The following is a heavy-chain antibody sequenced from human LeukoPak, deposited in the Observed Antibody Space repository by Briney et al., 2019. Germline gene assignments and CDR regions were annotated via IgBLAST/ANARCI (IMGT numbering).Heavy chain of an antibody. V-gene: IGHV3-13*01. J-gene: IGHJ3*02. Sequence: GGSLRLSCAASGFTFSSYDMHWVRQATGKGLEWVSASTAGDTYYPGSVKGRFTISRENAKNSLYLQMNSLRAGDTAVYYCARESGDAFDIWGQGTMVTVSS. CDR1: GFTFSSYD. CDR2: STAGDT. CDR3: ARESGDAFDI.